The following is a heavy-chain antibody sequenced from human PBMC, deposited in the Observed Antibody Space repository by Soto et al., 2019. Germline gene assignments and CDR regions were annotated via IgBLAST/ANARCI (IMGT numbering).Heavy chain of an antibody. Sequence: GGSVRLSCAASGFTFSSYWMSWVRQAPGKGLEWVANIKQDGSEKCYVDSVKGRFTISRDNAKNSLYLQMNSLGAEDTAVYYCARGTSRGYFDYWGQGTLVTVSS. D-gene: IGHD3-16*01. CDR1: GFTFSSYW. V-gene: IGHV3-7*03. CDR2: IKQDGSEK. CDR3: ARGTSRGYFDY. J-gene: IGHJ4*02.